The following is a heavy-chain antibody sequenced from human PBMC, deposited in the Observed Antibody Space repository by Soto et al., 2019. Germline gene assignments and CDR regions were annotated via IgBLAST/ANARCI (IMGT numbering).Heavy chain of an antibody. CDR2: TYYRSKWYS. J-gene: IGHJ4*02. Sequence: SQTLSLTCAISGDSVSSSSAAWNWIRQSPSRGLEWLGRTYYRSKWYSDYGVSVRGRITVNPDTSKNLFSLQLNSVTPEDTAVYYCARYTNSGRFFDYWGQGTLVTVSS. CDR1: GDSVSSSSAA. V-gene: IGHV6-1*01. CDR3: ARYTNSGRFFDY. D-gene: IGHD5-12*01.